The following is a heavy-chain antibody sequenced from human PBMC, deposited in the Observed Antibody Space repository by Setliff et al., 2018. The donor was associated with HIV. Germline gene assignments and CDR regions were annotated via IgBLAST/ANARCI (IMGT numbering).Heavy chain of an antibody. CDR1: GGTFNNYA. J-gene: IGHJ6*02. V-gene: IGHV1-69*10. CDR3: GGGPPTYGPAAPSSYYYYYGVDV. D-gene: IGHD3-10*01. CDR2: IIPILGLT. Sequence: ASVKVSCKASGGTFNNYAISWVRQAPGQGLEWMGGIIPILGLTNYTQKFQGSVTLTADRSTSTAYMELSSLRSEDTAMYYCGGGPPTYGPAAPSSYYYYYGVDVWGQGTTVTVSS.